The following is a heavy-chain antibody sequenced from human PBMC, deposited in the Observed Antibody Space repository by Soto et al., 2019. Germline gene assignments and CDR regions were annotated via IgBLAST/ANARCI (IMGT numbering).Heavy chain of an antibody. CDR1: VFTFSSYW. J-gene: IGHJ6*02. D-gene: IGHD6-13*01. CDR3: ARVGKSPSPAPYYGMDV. Sequence: GPLRLSCAASVFTFSSYWMHWVRQAPGKGLVWVSRINSDGSSTSYADSVKGRFTISRDNAKNTLYLQMNSLRAEDTAVYYCARVGKSPSPAPYYGMDVWGQGTTVTVSS. V-gene: IGHV3-74*01. CDR2: INSDGSST.